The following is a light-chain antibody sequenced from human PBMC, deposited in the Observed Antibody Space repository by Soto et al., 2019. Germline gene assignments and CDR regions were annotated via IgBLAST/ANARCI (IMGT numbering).Light chain of an antibody. Sequence: DIQMTQSPSSQSASVGDRVTITCRASQSINSYLNWYQQKPGKAPKLLIYAPSSLQSGVPSRFSGSGSETDFTLTITSLQPDDFATYYCQQSFSTPRTFGQGTRVDI. CDR3: QQSFSTPRT. J-gene: IGKJ1*01. CDR2: APS. V-gene: IGKV1-39*01. CDR1: QSINSY.